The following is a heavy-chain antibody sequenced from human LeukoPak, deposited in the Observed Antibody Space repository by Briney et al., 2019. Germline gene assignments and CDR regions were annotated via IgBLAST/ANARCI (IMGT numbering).Heavy chain of an antibody. J-gene: IGHJ5*02. Sequence: SQTLSLTCTVSGGSISSGSYYWRWIRQPPGTGLEWIGYIYYSGSTNYNPSLRSRVTISVDTSKNQFSLKLSSVTAADTAVYYCARCIGSSSFARWFDPWGQGTLVTVSS. D-gene: IGHD6-6*01. V-gene: IGHV4-61*01. CDR2: IYYSGST. CDR1: GGSISSGSYY. CDR3: ARCIGSSSFARWFDP.